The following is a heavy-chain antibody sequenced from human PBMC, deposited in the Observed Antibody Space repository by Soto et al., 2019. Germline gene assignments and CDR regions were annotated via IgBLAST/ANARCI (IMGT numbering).Heavy chain of an antibody. CDR3: ARKPRLLIWFGELPD. CDR2: IYYNGTT. J-gene: IGHJ4*02. V-gene: IGHV4-31*03. CDR1: GGSISSPNFY. Sequence: NLSLTCTVSGGSISSPNFYWSWIRQHPGKGLEWIGHIYYNGTTYYNPTLKSRVSISLDTSKNQFSLKLSSVTAADTAVYYCARKPRLLIWFGELPDWGWVTLVTVS. D-gene: IGHD3-10*01.